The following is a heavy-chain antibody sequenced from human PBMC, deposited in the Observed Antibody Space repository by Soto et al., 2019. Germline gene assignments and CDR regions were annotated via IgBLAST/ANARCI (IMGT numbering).Heavy chain of an antibody. CDR1: GGTFSSYS. Sequence: SVKVSCKASGGTFSSYSISWVLQAPGQGLEWMGGIIPIFGTANYAQKFQGRVTITADKSTSTAYMELSSLRSEDTAVYYCARELTDAAMAQRVDYYYYYGMDVWGQGTTVTVSS. V-gene: IGHV1-69*06. CDR3: ARELTDAAMAQRVDYYYYYGMDV. D-gene: IGHD5-18*01. CDR2: IIPIFGTA. J-gene: IGHJ6*02.